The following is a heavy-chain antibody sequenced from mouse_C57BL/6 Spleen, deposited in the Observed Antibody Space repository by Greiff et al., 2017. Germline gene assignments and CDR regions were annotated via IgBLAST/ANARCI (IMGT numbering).Heavy chain of an antibody. Sequence: LVESGAELVKPGASVKISCKASGYAFSSYWMNWVKQRPGKGLEWIGQIYPGDGDTNYNGKFKGKATLTADKSSSTAYKQLSSLTSEDSAVYFCARERDYGSSYLYAMDYWGQGTSVTVSS. CDR1: GYAFSSYW. D-gene: IGHD1-1*01. CDR3: ARERDYGSSYLYAMDY. J-gene: IGHJ4*01. V-gene: IGHV1-80*01. CDR2: IYPGDGDT.